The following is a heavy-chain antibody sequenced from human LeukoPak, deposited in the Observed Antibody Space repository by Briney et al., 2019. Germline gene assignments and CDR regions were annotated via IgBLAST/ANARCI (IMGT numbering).Heavy chain of an antibody. V-gene: IGHV4-30-2*01. J-gene: IGHJ6*04. CDR3: VRGPHPSRMYYYYGMDF. Sequence: SETLSLTCAVSGGSIPSGGSPWTWVRQPPGKGLEWIGFLCHSGTTSYNPSLRGRVPISVDRSKNYFSLKLYSVTAADTAVYYCVRGPHPSRMYYYYGMDFWGKGTTVIVSS. CDR2: LCHSGTT. CDR1: GGSIPSGGSP.